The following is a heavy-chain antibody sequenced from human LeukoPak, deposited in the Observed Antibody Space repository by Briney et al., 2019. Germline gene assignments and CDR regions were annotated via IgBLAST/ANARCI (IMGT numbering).Heavy chain of an antibody. CDR1: GYTFTSYG. Sequence: ASVKVSCKASGYTFTSYGISWVRQAPGQGLEWMGWINPNSGVTNYAQKFQGRVTMTRDTSISTAFMELRTLRSDDTAVYYCARDYGSGSFYFDYWGQGTLVTVSS. CDR3: ARDYGSGSFYFDY. D-gene: IGHD3-10*01. V-gene: IGHV1-2*02. J-gene: IGHJ4*02. CDR2: INPNSGVT.